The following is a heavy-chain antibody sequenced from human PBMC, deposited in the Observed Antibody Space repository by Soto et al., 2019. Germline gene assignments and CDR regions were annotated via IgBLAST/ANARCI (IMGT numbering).Heavy chain of an antibody. CDR1: GFTFRSHG. J-gene: IGHJ4*02. Sequence: QVKLVESGGGVVQPGRSLRLSCAASGFTFRSHGMHWVRQAPGKGLEWVAVIWYDGSHQYYGDSVKGRFTISRDNSKNTLSLQMNSLRAEDRAIYYCAREGYGGEAAFDCWGQGTLVTVSS. CDR3: AREGYGGEAAFDC. CDR2: IWYDGSHQ. D-gene: IGHD2-21*01. V-gene: IGHV3-33*01.